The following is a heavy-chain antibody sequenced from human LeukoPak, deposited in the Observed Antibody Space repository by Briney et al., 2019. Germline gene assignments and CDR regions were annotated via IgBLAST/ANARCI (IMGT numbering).Heavy chain of an antibody. V-gene: IGHV1-3*02. D-gene: IGHD2-15*01. Sequence: ASVKVSCKASGYTFTSYAMHWVRQAPGQRLEWMGWSNAGNGNTKYSQEFQGRVTITRDTSASTAYMELSSLRSEDTAVYYCAREGYCSGGSCLDYYYYMDVWGKGTTVTISS. J-gene: IGHJ6*03. CDR3: AREGYCSGGSCLDYYYYMDV. CDR1: GYTFTSYA. CDR2: SNAGNGNT.